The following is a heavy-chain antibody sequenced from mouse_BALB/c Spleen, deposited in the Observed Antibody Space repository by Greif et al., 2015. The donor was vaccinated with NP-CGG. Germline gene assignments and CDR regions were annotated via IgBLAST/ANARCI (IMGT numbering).Heavy chain of an antibody. D-gene: IGHD4-1*01. CDR2: ILPGSGST. V-gene: IGHV1-9*01. J-gene: IGHJ3*01. Sequence: LQESGAELMKPGASVKISCKATGYTFSSYWIEWVKQRPGHGLEWIGEILPGSGSTNYNEKFKGKATFTADTSSNTAYMQLSSLTSEDSAVYYCARRTGPFAYWGQGTLVTVSA. CDR1: GYTFSSYW. CDR3: ARRTGPFAY.